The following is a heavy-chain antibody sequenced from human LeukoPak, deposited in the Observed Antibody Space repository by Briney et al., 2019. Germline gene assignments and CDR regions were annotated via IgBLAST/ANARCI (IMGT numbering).Heavy chain of an antibody. Sequence: GRPLRLSCAASGFTFDDYAMHWVRQAPGKGLEWVSGISWNSGSIGYADSVKGRFTISRDNAKNSLYLQMNSLRAEDTALYYCAKDGSYYYDSSGYWGGYFDYWGQGTLVTVSS. CDR2: ISWNSGSI. CDR1: GFTFDDYA. D-gene: IGHD3-22*01. J-gene: IGHJ4*02. CDR3: AKDGSYYYDSSGYWGGYFDY. V-gene: IGHV3-9*01.